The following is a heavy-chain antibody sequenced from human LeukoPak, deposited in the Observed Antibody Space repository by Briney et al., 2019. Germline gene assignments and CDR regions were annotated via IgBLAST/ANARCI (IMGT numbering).Heavy chain of an antibody. CDR1: GFAFSTYA. CDR3: ARTRPTGASRVFVVE. V-gene: IGHV3-21*01. J-gene: IGHJ1*01. CDR2: MSSGGTYA. Sequence: RGSLRLSCAASGFAFSTYAMTWVRQAPGKGLEWVSSMSSGGTYAYYPDSVRGRFTISRDNAKNPLYFQMNSLRAEDTAVSYCARTRPTGASRVFVVEGGQGTLVPLS. D-gene: IGHD2-15*01.